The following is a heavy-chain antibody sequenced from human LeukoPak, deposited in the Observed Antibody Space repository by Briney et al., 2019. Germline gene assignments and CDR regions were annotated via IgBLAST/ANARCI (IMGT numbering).Heavy chain of an antibody. J-gene: IGHJ3*02. CDR3: ARGSDDSGWYMHAFDI. D-gene: IGHD6-19*01. CDR2: LSHDGNRY. Sequence: GRSLRLSCAASGFTFSSYAMHWVRQAPGKGLEWVTVLSHDGNRYYYADSVKGRFTISRDNSKSTLYLQMNSLRAEDTAVYYCARGSDDSGWYMHAFDIWGQGTMVTVSS. CDR1: GFTFSSYA. V-gene: IGHV3-30-3*01.